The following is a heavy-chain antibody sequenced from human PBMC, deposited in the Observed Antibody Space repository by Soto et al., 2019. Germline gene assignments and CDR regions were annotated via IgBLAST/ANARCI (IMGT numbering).Heavy chain of an antibody. CDR3: ARPPTESGSYGYYFDY. V-gene: IGHV3-11*01. J-gene: IGHJ4*02. D-gene: IGHD1-26*01. Sequence: GGSLRLSCAASGFTFSDYYMSWIRQAPGKGLEWVSYISSSGSTIYYADSVKGRFTISRDNAKNSLYLQMNSLRAEDTAVYYCARPPTESGSYGYYFDYWGQGTLVTVSS. CDR1: GFTFSDYY. CDR2: ISSSGSTI.